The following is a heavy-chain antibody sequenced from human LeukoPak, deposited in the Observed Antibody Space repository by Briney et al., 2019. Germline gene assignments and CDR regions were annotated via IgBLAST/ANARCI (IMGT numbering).Heavy chain of an antibody. Sequence: GGSLRLSCTASGFTFSGYAMSWVRQAPGKGLEWVSAISGSGGSTYYTDSVKGRFTISRDSSQNTLFLQMNSLRADDTAVYYCAKALVSMIVVAPIWWGQGTLVTVSS. D-gene: IGHD3-22*01. CDR2: ISGSGGST. J-gene: IGHJ4*02. CDR1: GFTFSGYA. CDR3: AKALVSMIVVAPIW. V-gene: IGHV3-23*01.